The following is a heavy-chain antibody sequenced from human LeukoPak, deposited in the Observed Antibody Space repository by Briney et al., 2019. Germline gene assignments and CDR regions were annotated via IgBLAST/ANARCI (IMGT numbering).Heavy chain of an antibody. V-gene: IGHV1-69*06. Sequence: ASVTASFKASGGTFISYAISGVGQAAGQGVEWMGGIIPIFGTANYAQKFQGRVTITADKSTSTAHMELSSLRSEDTAVYYCARVSGSGYHFDYWGQGTLVTVSS. CDR1: GGTFISYA. J-gene: IGHJ4*02. D-gene: IGHD5-12*01. CDR2: IIPIFGTA. CDR3: ARVSGSGYHFDY.